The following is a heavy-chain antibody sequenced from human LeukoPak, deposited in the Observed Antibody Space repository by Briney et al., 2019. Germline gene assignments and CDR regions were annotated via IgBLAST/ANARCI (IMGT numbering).Heavy chain of an antibody. V-gene: IGHV3-23*01. J-gene: IGHJ4*02. CDR2: ISGSGTTT. Sequence: GGSLRLSCAASGFTVSNYAMSWVRQAPGKGLEWVSGISGSGTTTYCADSVQGRFTISRDNSKNTLYLQMNGLRDEDTAVYYCAKGHSDHGAVDYWGQGTLVTVSS. CDR1: GFTVSNYA. D-gene: IGHD4-17*01. CDR3: AKGHSDHGAVDY.